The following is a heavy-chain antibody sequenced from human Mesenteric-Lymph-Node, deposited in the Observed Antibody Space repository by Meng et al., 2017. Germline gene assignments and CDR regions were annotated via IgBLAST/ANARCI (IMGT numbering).Heavy chain of an antibody. Sequence: ESLKISCTASGFSFSDYAMHWVRQGPGKGLEWIGYISDSGSTNYNPSLKSRVTISVDTSKKQFSLKLTSVTAADTAVYYCATFSSSGSGSYWSFDPWGQGTRVTVSS. J-gene: IGHJ5*02. CDR2: ISDSGST. CDR1: GFSFSDYA. D-gene: IGHD3-10*01. V-gene: IGHV4-59*01. CDR3: ATFSSSGSGSYWSFDP.